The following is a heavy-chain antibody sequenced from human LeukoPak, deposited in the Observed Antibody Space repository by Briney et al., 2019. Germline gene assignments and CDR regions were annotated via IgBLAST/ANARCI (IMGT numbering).Heavy chain of an antibody. CDR3: ARVNYGYSYGYDY. CDR1: RFTFSDFY. J-gene: IGHJ4*02. Sequence: PGGSLRLSCAASRFTFSDFYMSWIRQAPGKGLEWVSYYADSVKGRFTISRDNAKNSLYLQMNSLRAEDTAVYYCARVNYGYSYGYDYWGQGTLVTVSS. V-gene: IGHV3-11*06. D-gene: IGHD5-18*01.